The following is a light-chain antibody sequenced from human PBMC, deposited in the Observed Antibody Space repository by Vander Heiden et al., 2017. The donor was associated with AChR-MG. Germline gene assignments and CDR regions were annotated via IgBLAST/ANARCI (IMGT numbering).Light chain of an antibody. CDR3: SSYTTSSTLVG. V-gene: IGLV2-14*03. Sequence: QSALTQPASVSGSPGQSITISCTGTSSDVGGYNYVSWYQQHPGKAPKLRSYDVSNRPSGVSNRFSGSKSGNTASLTISGLQAEDEADYYCSSYTTSSTLVGCGGGTKLTVL. CDR2: DVS. J-gene: IGLJ2*01. CDR1: SSDVGGYNY.